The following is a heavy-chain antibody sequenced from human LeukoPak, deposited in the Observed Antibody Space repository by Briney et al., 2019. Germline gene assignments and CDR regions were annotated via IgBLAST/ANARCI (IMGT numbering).Heavy chain of an antibody. V-gene: IGHV4-38-2*02. J-gene: IGHJ4*02. CDR2: LGHGGNT. Sequence: SETLSRTCSVFGFSISSGYYWGWIRQLPGKGLEWIGSLGHGGNTYYNPSLKARVIMSIDTSKNQFSLTLTSVTAADTALYYCARDVAQAIYDSSGYPFDYWGQGALVTVSS. CDR1: GFSISSGYY. D-gene: IGHD3-22*01. CDR3: ARDVAQAIYDSSGYPFDY.